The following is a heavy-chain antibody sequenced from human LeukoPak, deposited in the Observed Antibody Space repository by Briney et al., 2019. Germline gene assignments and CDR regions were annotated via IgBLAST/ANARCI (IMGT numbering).Heavy chain of an antibody. V-gene: IGHV1-69-2*01. D-gene: IGHD3-10*01. CDR3: ARGYYGVDY. J-gene: IGHJ4*02. Sequence: ASVKVSCKASGYTFTDYYMHWLQQAPGKGLEWMGRVDPADGEVAYAEKFQGRVTITADPSRATAYMELASLRSEDTAVYYCARGYYGVDYWGQGTLVTVSS. CDR1: GYTFTDYY. CDR2: VDPADGEV.